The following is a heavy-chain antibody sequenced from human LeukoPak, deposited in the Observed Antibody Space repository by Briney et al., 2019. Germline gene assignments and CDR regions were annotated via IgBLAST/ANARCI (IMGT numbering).Heavy chain of an antibody. CDR2: ISGDGGRT. V-gene: IGHV3-43*02. D-gene: IGHD3-10*01. CDR3: ARGRSITILRGVAISDGFDI. J-gene: IGHJ3*02. Sequence: GGSLRLSCAASGFTFDDYAMHWVRQAPGKGLEWVSLISGDGGRTYYADSVRGRFTISRDNAKNSLYLHMNSLRPDDTAVYYCARGRSITILRGVAISDGFDIWGQGTKVTVS. CDR1: GFTFDDYA.